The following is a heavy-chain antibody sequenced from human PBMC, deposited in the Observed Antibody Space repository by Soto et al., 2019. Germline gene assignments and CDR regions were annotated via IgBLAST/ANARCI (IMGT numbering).Heavy chain of an antibody. V-gene: IGHV1-69*04. CDR1: GGTFSSYT. CDR2: IIPILGIA. Sequence: ASVKVSCKASGGTFSSYTISWVRQAPGQGLEWMGRIIPILGIANYAQKFQGRVTITADKSTSTAYMELSSLRSEDTAVYYCARDRGGYSSYYYYYYMDVWGKGTTVTVSS. CDR3: ARDRGGYSSYYYYYYMDV. D-gene: IGHD6-13*01. J-gene: IGHJ6*03.